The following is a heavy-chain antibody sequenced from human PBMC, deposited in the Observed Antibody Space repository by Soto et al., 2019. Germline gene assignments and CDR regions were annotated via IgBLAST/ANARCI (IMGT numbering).Heavy chain of an antibody. V-gene: IGHV1-8*01. CDR1: GYTFSSYD. CDR2: LSPNSGDT. D-gene: IGHD6-19*01. J-gene: IGHJ4*02. Sequence: QVQLVQSGAEVKKPGASVKVSCKASGYTFSSYDINWVRQATRQGLEWMGWLSPNSGDTGYAQKCQGRITLASNTSINAAYIELSSLTSDDTAVYYCATSGGGWYLYWGQGTLVTVSS. CDR3: ATSGGGWYLY.